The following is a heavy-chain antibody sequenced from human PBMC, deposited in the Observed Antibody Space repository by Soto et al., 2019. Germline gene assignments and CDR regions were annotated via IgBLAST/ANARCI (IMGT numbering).Heavy chain of an antibody. D-gene: IGHD1-7*01. Sequence: EVQLLESGGGLVQPGGSLRLSCAASGFPFNSYAMNWVRPTPGKGLEWVSSISASGSTSSLADSVKGRFTVSRDNSQNTLHLQMNSLSAEDTAIYYCAREITGTAPPLDPWGQGTLVTVSS. CDR2: ISASGSTS. J-gene: IGHJ5*02. CDR3: AREITGTAPPLDP. CDR1: GFPFNSYA. V-gene: IGHV3-23*01.